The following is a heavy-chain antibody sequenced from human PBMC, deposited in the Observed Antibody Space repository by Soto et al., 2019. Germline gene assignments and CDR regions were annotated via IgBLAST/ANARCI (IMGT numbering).Heavy chain of an antibody. J-gene: IGHJ6*02. CDR3: AKEETVISHYYYYYGMDV. CDR1: GFTFSSYA. V-gene: IGHV3-23*01. CDR2: ISGTGGIT. Sequence: EVQLLKSGGGLVQPGGSLRLSCAASGFTFSSYAMNWVRQAPGKGLEWVSVISGTGGITYHADSVKGRFTISRDNSKNTLYLQMDSLRAEDTAVYFCAKEETVISHYYYYYGMDVWGQGTTVTVSS. D-gene: IGHD4-4*01.